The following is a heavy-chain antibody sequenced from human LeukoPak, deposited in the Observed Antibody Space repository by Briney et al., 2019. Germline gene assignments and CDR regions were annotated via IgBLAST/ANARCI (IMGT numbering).Heavy chain of an antibody. J-gene: IGHJ4*02. V-gene: IGHV3-74*01. CDR1: GSTFSSYW. Sequence: GGSLRLSCTAPGSTFSSYWMHWVRQAPGKGLVWVSRINSDGSSTTYADSVKGRFTISRDNTKNTLYLQMNSLRAEDTAVYYCVQSSLTIDYWGQGTLVTVSS. D-gene: IGHD6-6*01. CDR3: VQSSLTIDY. CDR2: INSDGSST.